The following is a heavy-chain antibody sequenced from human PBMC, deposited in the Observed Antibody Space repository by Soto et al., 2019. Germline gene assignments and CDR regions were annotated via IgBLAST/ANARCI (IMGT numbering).Heavy chain of an antibody. CDR2: TYYRSKWYN. V-gene: IGHV6-1*01. CDR1: GDSVSSNSAA. J-gene: IGHJ6*02. Sequence: PSQTLSLTRAISGDSVSSNSAAWNWIRQSPSRGLEWLGRTYYRSKWYNDYAVSVKSRITINPDTSKNQFSLQLNSVTPEDTAVYYCARDGAMIQQLYYYYGMDVWGQGTTVTVSS. D-gene: IGHD5-18*01. CDR3: ARDGAMIQQLYYYYGMDV.